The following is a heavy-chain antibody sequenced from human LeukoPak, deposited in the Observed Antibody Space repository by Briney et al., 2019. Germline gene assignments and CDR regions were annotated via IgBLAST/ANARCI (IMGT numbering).Heavy chain of an antibody. Sequence: ASVKVSCKAFGGTFSSYAISWVRQAPGQGLEWMGGIIPIFGTANYAQKFQGRVTITADESTSTAYMELSSLRSEDTAVYYCARDHCSGGSCYNGMDVWGQGTTVTVSS. J-gene: IGHJ6*02. CDR3: ARDHCSGGSCYNGMDV. CDR2: IIPIFGTA. CDR1: GGTFSSYA. V-gene: IGHV1-69*13. D-gene: IGHD2-15*01.